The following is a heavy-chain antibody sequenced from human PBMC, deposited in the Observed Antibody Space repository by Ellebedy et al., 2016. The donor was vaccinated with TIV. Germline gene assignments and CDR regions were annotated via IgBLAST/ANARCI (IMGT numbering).Heavy chain of an antibody. CDR1: GGSMNGYY. Sequence: SETLSLTCTVSGGSMNGYYCSWIRQPPGKGLEWIGYIYYSGSTNYNPSLKSRVTISVDTSKNQFSLKLSSVTAADTAVYYCARRWQWLYENWFDPWGQGTLVTVSS. V-gene: IGHV4-59*08. CDR3: ARRWQWLYENWFDP. D-gene: IGHD6-19*01. J-gene: IGHJ5*02. CDR2: IYYSGST.